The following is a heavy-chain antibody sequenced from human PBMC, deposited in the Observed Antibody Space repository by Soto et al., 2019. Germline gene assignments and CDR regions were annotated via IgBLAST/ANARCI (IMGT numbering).Heavy chain of an antibody. Sequence: QVQLVQSGAEVNKPGSSVKVSCKAAGGTFSSYAISWVRQAPGQGLEWMGGIIPIFGTANYAQKFQGRVTITADESTSTAYMELSSLRSEDTAVYYCARVSSIAARPYYYYGMDVWGQGTTVTVSS. J-gene: IGHJ6*02. CDR2: IIPIFGTA. V-gene: IGHV1-69*01. D-gene: IGHD6-6*01. CDR1: GGTFSSYA. CDR3: ARVSSIAARPYYYYGMDV.